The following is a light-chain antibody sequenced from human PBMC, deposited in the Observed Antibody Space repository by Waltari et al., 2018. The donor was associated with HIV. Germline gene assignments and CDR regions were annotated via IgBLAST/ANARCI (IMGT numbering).Light chain of an antibody. Sequence: TLSLSPGERATLSCRASQSVSSYLAWYQQKPGQAPRLLIYDASNRATGIPARFSGSGSGTDFTLTISSLEPEDFAVYYCQQRSNWPPFTFGPGTKVDIK. V-gene: IGKV3-11*01. CDR1: QSVSSY. CDR3: QQRSNWPPFT. CDR2: DAS. J-gene: IGKJ3*01.